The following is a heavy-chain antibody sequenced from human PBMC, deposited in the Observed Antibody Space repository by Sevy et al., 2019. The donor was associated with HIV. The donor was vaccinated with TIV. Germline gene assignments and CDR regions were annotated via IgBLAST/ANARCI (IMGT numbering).Heavy chain of an antibody. V-gene: IGHV3-49*04. D-gene: IGHD2-21*02. CDR1: XXXXXXXA. CDR2: IRXXAXGGTT. CDR3: MTDRXSXRXXRPY. Sequence: GGSLRLSCTTSXXXXXXXAMXXVRQAPXKXLEXXXFIRXXAXGGTTEYAASVKGRFIISRDDSKSIAYLEMNSLKTEDTAVYYXMTDRXSXRXXRPYWGQGTLVTVSS. J-gene: IGHJ4*02.